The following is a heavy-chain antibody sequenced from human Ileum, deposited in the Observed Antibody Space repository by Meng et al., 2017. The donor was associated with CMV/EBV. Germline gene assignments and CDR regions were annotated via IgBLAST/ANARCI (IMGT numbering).Heavy chain of an antibody. Sequence: QEPVQESGPGLVMPSATLSLPCTVSGGSISPCYWSWIRQPAGKGLEWIGRIYTSGTTIYNPSLKSRVTMSVDTSKNQFSLKLSSVTVADTAVYYCARVGAVAGVEGNWFDHWGQGTLVTVSS. CDR1: GGSISPCY. CDR3: ARVGAVAGVEGNWFDH. CDR2: IYTSGTT. D-gene: IGHD6-19*01. J-gene: IGHJ5*02. V-gene: IGHV4-4*07.